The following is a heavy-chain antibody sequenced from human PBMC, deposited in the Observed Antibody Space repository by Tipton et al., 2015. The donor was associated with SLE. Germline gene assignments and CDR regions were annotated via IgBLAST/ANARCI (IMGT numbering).Heavy chain of an antibody. D-gene: IGHD3-22*01. CDR2: ISSSSSYI. Sequence: SLRLSCAASGFTFSSYAMSWVRQAPGKGLEWVSSISSSSSYIYYADSVKGRFTISRDNAKNSLYLQMNSLRAEDTAVYYCARDLGYYYDSSGSNWFDPWGQGTLVTVSS. CDR3: ARDLGYYYDSSGSNWFDP. CDR1: GFTFSSYA. J-gene: IGHJ5*02. V-gene: IGHV3-21*01.